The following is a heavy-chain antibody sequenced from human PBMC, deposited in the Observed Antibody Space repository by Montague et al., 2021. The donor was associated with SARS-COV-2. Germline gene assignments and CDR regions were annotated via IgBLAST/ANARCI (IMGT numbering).Heavy chain of an antibody. CDR2: IYYSGSI. V-gene: IGHV4-59*08. J-gene: IGHJ3*02. CDR1: GGSISNYY. CDR3: ASPTYYYDSSGSDAFDI. Sequence: SETLSLTCTVSGGSISNYYWSWIRQPPGKGLEWIGYIYYSGSINYNPSLKSRVTISVDTSKNQFSLKLSSVTAADTAVYYCASPTYYYDSSGSDAFDIWGQGTMVTVSS. D-gene: IGHD3-22*01.